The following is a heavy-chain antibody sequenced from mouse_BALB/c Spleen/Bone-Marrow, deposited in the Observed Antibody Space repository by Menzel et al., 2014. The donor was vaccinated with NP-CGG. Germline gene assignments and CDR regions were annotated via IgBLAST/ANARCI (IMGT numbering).Heavy chain of an antibody. CDR3: ARYGNYGDYFDY. Sequence: QVHVKQSGAELAKPGASVKMSCKASGYTFTSYWMHWVKQRPGQGLEWIGYINPSTGYTEYNQKFKDKATLTADKSPSTAYMQLSSLTSEDSAVYYCARYGNYGDYFDYWGQGTTLTVSS. CDR2: INPSTGYT. D-gene: IGHD2-1*01. V-gene: IGHV1-7*01. CDR1: GYTFTSYW. J-gene: IGHJ2*01.